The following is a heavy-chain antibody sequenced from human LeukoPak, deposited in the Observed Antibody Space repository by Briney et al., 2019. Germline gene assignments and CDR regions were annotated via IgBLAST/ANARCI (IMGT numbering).Heavy chain of an antibody. D-gene: IGHD3-10*01. Sequence: GRSLRLSCAASGFTFSSYSMNWVRQAPGKGLEWVSSISSSSMHIYYADSVKGRFTISRDNAKNSLYLQMNSLRAEDTAVYYCAKDLRGLDAFDIWGQGTMVTASS. J-gene: IGHJ3*02. CDR3: AKDLRGLDAFDI. CDR1: GFTFSSYS. CDR2: ISSSSMHI. V-gene: IGHV3-21*01.